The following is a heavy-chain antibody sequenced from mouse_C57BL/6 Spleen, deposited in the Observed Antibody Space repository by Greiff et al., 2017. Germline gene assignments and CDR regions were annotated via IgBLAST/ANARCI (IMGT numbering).Heavy chain of an antibody. Sequence: QVQLQQPGAELVKPGASVKLSCKASGYTFTSYWMHWVKQRPGQCLEWIGMIHPNSGSTNYNEKFKSKATLTVDKSSSTAYMQLSSRTSEDSSFYYCARHGYQAKDYWGQGTSVTVSS. CDR1: GYTFTSYW. D-gene: IGHD2-2*01. CDR2: IHPNSGST. J-gene: IGHJ4*01. V-gene: IGHV1-64*01. CDR3: ARHGYQAKDY.